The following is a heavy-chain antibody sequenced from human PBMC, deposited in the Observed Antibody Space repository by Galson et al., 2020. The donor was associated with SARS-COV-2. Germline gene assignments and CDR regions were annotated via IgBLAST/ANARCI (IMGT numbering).Heavy chain of an antibody. V-gene: IGHV3-23*01. D-gene: IGHD3-9*01. J-gene: IGHJ4*02. CDR2: ISARGDAT. Sequence: GGSLRLSCAASGFAFSTYALSWVRHAPGRGLEWVSAISARGDATYYADSVKGRFTISRDNSKNTLYLQMNSLRAEDTAVYYCAKDYDVLTGPIWGQGTLVTVSS. CDR1: GFAFSTYA. CDR3: AKDYDVLTGPI.